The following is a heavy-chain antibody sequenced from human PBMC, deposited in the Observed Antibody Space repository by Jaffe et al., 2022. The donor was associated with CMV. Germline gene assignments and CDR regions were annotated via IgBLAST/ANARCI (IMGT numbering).Heavy chain of an antibody. D-gene: IGHD3-22*01. CDR1: GYTFTSYD. CDR3: ARARGLGGSVVVIHYGMDV. CDR2: MNPNSGNT. V-gene: IGHV1-8*01. J-gene: IGHJ6*02. Sequence: QVQLVQSGAEVKKPGASVKVSCKASGYTFTSYDINWVRQATGQGLEWMGWMNPNSGNTGYAQKFQGRVTMTRNTSISTAYMELSSLRSEDTAVYYCARARGLGGSVVVIHYGMDVWGQGTTVTVSS.